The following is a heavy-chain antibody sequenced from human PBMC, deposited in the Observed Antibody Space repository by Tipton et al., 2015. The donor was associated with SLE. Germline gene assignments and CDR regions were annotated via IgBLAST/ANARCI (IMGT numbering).Heavy chain of an antibody. J-gene: IGHJ4*02. CDR3: ARVPGVSSSFDY. D-gene: IGHD6-6*01. CDR2: ISSSSSYI. Sequence: SLRLSCAASGFTFSSYGMHWVRQAPGKGLEWVSSISSSSSYIYYADSVKGRFTISRDNAKNSLYLQMNSLRAEDTAVYYCARVPGVSSSFDYWGQGTLVTVSS. V-gene: IGHV3-21*01. CDR1: GFTFSSYG.